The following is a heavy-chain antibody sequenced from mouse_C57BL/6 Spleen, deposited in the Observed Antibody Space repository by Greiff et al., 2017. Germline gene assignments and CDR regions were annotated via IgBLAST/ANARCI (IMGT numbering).Heavy chain of an antibody. J-gene: IGHJ1*03. CDR1: GYTFTDYY. V-gene: IGHV1-19*01. Sequence: VQLQQSGPVLVKPGASVKMSCKASGYTFTDYYMNWVKQSHGKSLEWIGVINPYNGGTSYNQKFKGKATLTVYKSSSTAYMELNSLTSEDSAVYYCARLDYGSSYGGTDWYFDVWGTGTTVTVSS. D-gene: IGHD1-1*01. CDR3: ARLDYGSSYGGTDWYFDV. CDR2: INPYNGGT.